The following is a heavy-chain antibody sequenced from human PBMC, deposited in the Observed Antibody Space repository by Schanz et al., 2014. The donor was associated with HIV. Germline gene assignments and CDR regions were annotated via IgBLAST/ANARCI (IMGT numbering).Heavy chain of an antibody. CDR2: ISASGGST. CDR1: GFTFSDYP. CDR3: AKPEYDSRGSSQSHFDY. J-gene: IGHJ4*02. Sequence: EVQLVESGGGLVKPGRSLRLSCTTSGFTFSDYPVSWLRQAPGKGLEWVSTISASGGSTYYADSVLARFTISRDNSKNTLYLQMTTLRIDDTAVYYCAKPEYDSRGSSQSHFDYWGQGTLVTVSS. V-gene: IGHV3-23*04. D-gene: IGHD3-22*01.